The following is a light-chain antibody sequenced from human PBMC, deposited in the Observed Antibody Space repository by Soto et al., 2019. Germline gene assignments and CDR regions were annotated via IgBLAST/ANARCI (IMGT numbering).Light chain of an antibody. CDR3: QQRNNWPPWT. V-gene: IGKV3-15*01. Sequence: EIVMTQSPATLSVSPGESATLSCRASQSVSSNLAWYQQKPGQAPRLLIYGASTRATGIPARFSGSGSGTKFTLTISSMQSEDFSVYYCQQRNNWPPWTFGQGTKVEIK. CDR2: GAS. CDR1: QSVSSN. J-gene: IGKJ1*01.